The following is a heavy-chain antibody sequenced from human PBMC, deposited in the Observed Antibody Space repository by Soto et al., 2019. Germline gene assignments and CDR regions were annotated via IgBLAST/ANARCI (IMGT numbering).Heavy chain of an antibody. Sequence: QVQLVQYGAEVKRPGASVKVSCRASGYTFTTYYMHWVRQAPGQGPECRGFINPDGGSTNYPQTFPGRVSMTRDTATSTVYMELNSLRTEDTAGYYCARLQYSSSSDWGGFDCWGQGTLVTVSS. V-gene: IGHV1-46*01. CDR2: INPDGGST. D-gene: IGHD6-6*01. J-gene: IGHJ4*02. CDR1: GYTFTTYY. CDR3: ARLQYSSSSDWGGFDC.